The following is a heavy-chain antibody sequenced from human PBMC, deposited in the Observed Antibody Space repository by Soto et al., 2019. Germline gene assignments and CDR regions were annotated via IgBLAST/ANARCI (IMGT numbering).Heavy chain of an antibody. V-gene: IGHV3-23*01. CDR1: GFPFAPST. CDR2: ISVSVGST. CDR3: AKRDVPHSTSNAYFYDH. D-gene: IGHD2-21*02. Sequence: PGGSLRISCGVSGFPFAPSTMSWVRQAPGKGLEWVSTISVSVGSTYSADSVQGRFTVSSDISDNTLFLRMTSLTADDTAVYFCAKRDVPHSTSNAYFYDHWGRGVLVTVSS. J-gene: IGHJ4*02.